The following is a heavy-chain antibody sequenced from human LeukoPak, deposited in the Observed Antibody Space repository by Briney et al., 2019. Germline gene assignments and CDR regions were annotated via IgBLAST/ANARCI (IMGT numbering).Heavy chain of an antibody. V-gene: IGHV3-21*01. CDR1: GFTFSSYG. CDR3: AELGITMIGGV. D-gene: IGHD3-10*02. J-gene: IGHJ6*04. CDR2: ISSSSSYI. Sequence: GGSLRLSCAASGFTFSSYGMNWVRQAPGKGLEWVSFISSSSSYIYYADSVKGRFTISRDNAKNSLYLQMNSLRAEDTAVYYCAELGITMIGGVWGKGTTVTISS.